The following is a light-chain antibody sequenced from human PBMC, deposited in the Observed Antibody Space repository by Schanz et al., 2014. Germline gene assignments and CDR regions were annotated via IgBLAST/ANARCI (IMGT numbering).Light chain of an antibody. J-gene: IGKJ1*01. CDR2: KAS. CDR3: QQYNSYSRT. CDR1: QSISRG. V-gene: IGKV1-5*03. Sequence: DIQMTQSPSTLSASVGDRVTITCRASQSISRGLAWYQQKPGKAPKLLIYKASSLESAVPSRFSGSGSGTEFTLTISSLQPDDFATYFCQQYNSYSRTFGQGTKVEIK.